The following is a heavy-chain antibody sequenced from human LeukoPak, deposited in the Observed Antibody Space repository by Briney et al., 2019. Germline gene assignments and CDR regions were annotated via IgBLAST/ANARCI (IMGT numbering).Heavy chain of an antibody. V-gene: IGHV3-74*01. Sequence: GGSLRLSCAASGFTFSSYWMHRVRQAPGKGLVWVSRINSDGSSTSYADSVKGRFTISRDNAKNTLYLQMNSLRAEDTAVYYCARDSPSSYYYGSGFDPWGQGTLVTVSS. CDR3: ARDSPSSYYYGSGFDP. D-gene: IGHD3-10*01. CDR1: GFTFSSYW. CDR2: INSDGSST. J-gene: IGHJ5*02.